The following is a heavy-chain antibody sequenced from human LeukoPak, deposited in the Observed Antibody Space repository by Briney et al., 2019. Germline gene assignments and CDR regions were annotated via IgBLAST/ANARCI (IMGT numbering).Heavy chain of an antibody. CDR3: ARDVSTRYGMDV. J-gene: IGHJ6*02. CDR1: GLTVSKNY. Sequence: QSGGSLRLSCAVSGLTVSKNYLSWVRQAPGTGLEWVSVIYSDGSTLYADSVKGRFTISRDNSKDTLYLQMNSLRVEDTAVYYCARDVSTRYGMDVWGQGTTVTVSS. CDR2: IYSDGST. V-gene: IGHV3-66*01.